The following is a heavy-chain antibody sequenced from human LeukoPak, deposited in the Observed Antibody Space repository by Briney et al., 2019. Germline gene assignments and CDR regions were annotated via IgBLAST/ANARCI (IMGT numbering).Heavy chain of an antibody. V-gene: IGHV4-59*01. D-gene: IGHD3-9*01. CDR1: GGSISSYY. J-gene: IGHJ5*02. CDR2: IYYSGST. Sequence: PPETLSLTCTVSGGSISSYYWSWIRQPPGKGLEWIGYIYYSGSTNYNPSLKSRVTTSVDTSKNQFSLKLSSVTAADTAVHYCARDQMYYDILTGYRGGWFDPWGQGTLVTVSS. CDR3: ARDQMYYDILTGYRGGWFDP.